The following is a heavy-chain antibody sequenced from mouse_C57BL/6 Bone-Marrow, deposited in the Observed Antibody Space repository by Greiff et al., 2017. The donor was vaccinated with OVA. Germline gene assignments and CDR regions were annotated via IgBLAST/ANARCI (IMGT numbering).Heavy chain of an antibody. CDR1: GYAFSSSW. J-gene: IGHJ1*03. CDR3: ARPTMVTTDWYFDV. V-gene: IGHV1-82*01. Sequence: VQLQQSGPELVKPGASVKISCKASGYAFSSSWMNWVKQRPGKGLEWIGRIYPGDGDTNYNGKFKGKATLPADKSSSTAYMQLSSLTSEDSAVYFCARPTMVTTDWYFDVWGTGTTVTVSS. D-gene: IGHD2-9*01. CDR2: IYPGDGDT.